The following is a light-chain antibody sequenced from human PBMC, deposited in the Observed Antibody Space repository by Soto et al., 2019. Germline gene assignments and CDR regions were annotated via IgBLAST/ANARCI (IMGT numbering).Light chain of an antibody. V-gene: IGKV3-11*01. Sequence: DIVLTQSPATLSLSPGERATLSCWASQSVSTYLAWYQQKPGQAPRLLIYDASSRATGIPARFRGSGSGTDFTLPISSVEPEDLAVYYCQQLSNWITFGQGTRLEIK. J-gene: IGKJ5*01. CDR3: QQLSNWIT. CDR1: QSVSTY. CDR2: DAS.